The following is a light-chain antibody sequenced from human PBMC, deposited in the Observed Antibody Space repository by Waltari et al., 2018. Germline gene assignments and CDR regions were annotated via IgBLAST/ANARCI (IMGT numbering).Light chain of an antibody. Sequence: QSVLTQPPSVSAAPGQRVTISCSGGSSNIGNNYVSWYRQFPGTAPKLLIYENGERPPGIPGRFLGSKSGTSATLDITGLQAGDEADYYCGTWDSSLSGAVFGGGTHLTVL. CDR1: SSNIGNNY. V-gene: IGLV1-51*02. CDR3: GTWDSSLSGAV. J-gene: IGLJ7*01. CDR2: ENG.